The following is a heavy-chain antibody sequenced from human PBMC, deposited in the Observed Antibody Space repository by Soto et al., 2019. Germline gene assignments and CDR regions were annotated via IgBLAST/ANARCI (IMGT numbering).Heavy chain of an antibody. Sequence: GGSLRLSCAASAFTFRNYAMSWVRQAPGKGLEWVSAIGDSGATTYYADSVKGRFTISRDNSKNTLYLQMNNLRAEDTAFYYCAKDRSSTSCYGFDDWGPGALVTVSS. D-gene: IGHD2-2*01. CDR2: IGDSGATT. CDR1: AFTFRNYA. J-gene: IGHJ4*02. V-gene: IGHV3-23*01. CDR3: AKDRSSTSCYGFDD.